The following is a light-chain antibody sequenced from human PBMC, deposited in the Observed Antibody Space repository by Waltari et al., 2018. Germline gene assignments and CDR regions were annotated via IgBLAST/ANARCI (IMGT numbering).Light chain of an antibody. CDR1: NSDVGSHDR. CDR3: SSFTISNTWV. Sequence: QSALTQPPSVSGSPGQSVTISCTGTNSDVGSHDRVSWFHQPPDTAPKLLIYEVVHRHSGVPDRFSGSRSGNTASLTISGLQAEDEGDYYCSSFTISNTWVFGGGTKVTVL. CDR2: EVV. V-gene: IGLV2-18*02. J-gene: IGLJ3*02.